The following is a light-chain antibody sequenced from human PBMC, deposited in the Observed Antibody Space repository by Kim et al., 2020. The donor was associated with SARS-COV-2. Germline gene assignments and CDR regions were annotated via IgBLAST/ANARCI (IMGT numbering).Light chain of an antibody. V-gene: IGKV1-39*01. CDR3: QQSYSTPPFT. J-gene: IGKJ3*01. Sequence: GDRVTITCRASKSMSSYLKWYQQKPGKAPKRLIYAASSLQSGVPSRFSGSGSGTDFTLTISSLQPEDFATYYCQQSYSTPPFTFGPGTKVDIK. CDR1: KSMSSY. CDR2: AAS.